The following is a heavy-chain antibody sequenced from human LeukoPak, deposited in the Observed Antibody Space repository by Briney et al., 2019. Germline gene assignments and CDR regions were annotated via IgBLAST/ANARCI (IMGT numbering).Heavy chain of an antibody. D-gene: IGHD3-22*01. CDR1: GFTFSSYW. J-gene: IGHJ3*02. V-gene: IGHV3-7*01. CDR3: ARPTTNYYDSSGYAFDI. Sequence: PGGSLRLSCAVSGFTFSSYWMSWVRQAPGKGLEWVANIKEDGSEKYYVDSVKGRFTISRDNAKNALYLQMNSPRAEDTAVYYCARPTTNYYDSSGYAFDIWGQGTMVTVSS. CDR2: IKEDGSEK.